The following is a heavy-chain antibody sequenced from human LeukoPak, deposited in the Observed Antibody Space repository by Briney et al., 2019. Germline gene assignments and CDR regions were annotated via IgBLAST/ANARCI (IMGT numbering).Heavy chain of an antibody. V-gene: IGHV3-43*02. D-gene: IGHD2-2*01. J-gene: IGHJ4*02. CDR3: AKDIGNVVPAAKAGFDFDD. Sequence: GGSLRLSCAASGFTFDDYAMHWVRQAPGKGLEWVSLISGDGGSTYYADSVKGRFTISRDNSKNSLYLQMNSLSTEDTDLYYCAKDIGNVVPAAKAGFDFDDWGQGTLVTVSS. CDR1: GFTFDDYA. CDR2: ISGDGGST.